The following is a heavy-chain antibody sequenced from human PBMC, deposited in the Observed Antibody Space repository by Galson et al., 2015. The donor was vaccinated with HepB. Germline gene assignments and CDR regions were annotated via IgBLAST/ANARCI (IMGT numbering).Heavy chain of an antibody. CDR3: ARLPITLVRGVMYAFDI. V-gene: IGHV4-59*08. D-gene: IGHD3-10*01. CDR1: GGSISSYY. J-gene: IGHJ3*02. CDR2: IYYSGTT. Sequence: SLTCTVSGGSISSYYWSWIRQPPGKGLEWIGYIYYSGTTNYDPSLKSRVTISVEMSKNQFSLKLSSVTAADTAVYYCARLPITLVRGVMYAFDIWGQGTMVTVSS.